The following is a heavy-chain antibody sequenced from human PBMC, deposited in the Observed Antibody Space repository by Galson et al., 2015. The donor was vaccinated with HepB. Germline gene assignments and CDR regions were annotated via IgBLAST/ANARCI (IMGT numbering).Heavy chain of an antibody. CDR1: GFTFSDYY. V-gene: IGHV3-11*06. J-gene: IGHJ6*02. Sequence: SLRLSCAASGFTFSDYYMSWIRQAPGKGLEWVSYISSSSSYTNYADSVKGRFTISRDNAKNSLYLQMNSLRAEDTAVYYCARYYYGSGSYYSPYYYGMDVWGQGTTVTVSS. CDR2: ISSSSSYT. D-gene: IGHD3-10*01. CDR3: ARYYYGSGSYYSPYYYGMDV.